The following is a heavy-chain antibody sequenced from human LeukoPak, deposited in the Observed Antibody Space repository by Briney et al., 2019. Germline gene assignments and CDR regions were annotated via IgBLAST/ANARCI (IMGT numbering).Heavy chain of an antibody. V-gene: IGHV5-51*01. D-gene: IGHD6-13*01. CDR3: ARTYTSGWCAN. CDR1: GYSFTDFW. J-gene: IGHJ4*02. Sequence: GESLKISCKASGYSFTDFWIGWVRQLPGKGLEWMGNIHPADSDTRYSPSFQGHVTISADKSINTAYLQWTSPNASDTAMYYCARTYTSGWCANWGQGTLVTVSS. CDR2: IHPADSDT.